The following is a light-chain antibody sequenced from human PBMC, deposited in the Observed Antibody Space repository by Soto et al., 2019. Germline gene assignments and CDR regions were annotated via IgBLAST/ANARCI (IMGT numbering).Light chain of an antibody. Sequence: EIVWTQSPATLSLSPGERATLSCRASQGVSSHLAWYQQKPGQAPRLLIYDASNRATDIPARFSGSGSGTDFTLTISSLEPEDFAVYYCQQRSYWLWTFGQGTRVEIK. V-gene: IGKV3D-11*01. CDR3: QQRSYWLWT. CDR2: DAS. J-gene: IGKJ1*01. CDR1: QGVSSH.